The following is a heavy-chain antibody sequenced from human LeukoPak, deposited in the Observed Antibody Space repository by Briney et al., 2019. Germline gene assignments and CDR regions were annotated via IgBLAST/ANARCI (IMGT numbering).Heavy chain of an antibody. Sequence: PSETLSLTCTVSGGSISSYYWSWIRQPAGKGLEWIGRIYTSGSTNYNPSLKSRVTMSVDTSKNQFSLKLSSVTAADTAVYYCARDLPPLGYYDILTGYPRPSNWFDPWGQGTLVTVSS. D-gene: IGHD3-9*01. CDR3: ARDLPPLGYYDILTGYPRPSNWFDP. CDR2: IYTSGST. V-gene: IGHV4-4*07. CDR1: GGSISSYY. J-gene: IGHJ5*02.